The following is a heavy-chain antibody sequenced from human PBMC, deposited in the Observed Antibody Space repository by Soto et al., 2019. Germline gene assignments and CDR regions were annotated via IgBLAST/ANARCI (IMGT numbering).Heavy chain of an antibody. CDR3: ARDFTGWPPDGVDY. J-gene: IGHJ4*02. CDR2: ISAYNGGT. CDR1: GFTFTSYA. Sequence: ASVKVSCKASGFTFTSYAITWVRQAPGQGLEWMGWISAYNGGTNYAQKFQGRVTMTTDASTSTAYMELGSLTFDDTAAYYCARDFTGWPPDGVDYWGQGTLVTVSS. V-gene: IGHV1-18*01. D-gene: IGHD3-16*01.